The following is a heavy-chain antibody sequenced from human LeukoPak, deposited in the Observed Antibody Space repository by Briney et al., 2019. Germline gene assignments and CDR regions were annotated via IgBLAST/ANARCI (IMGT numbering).Heavy chain of an antibody. CDR2: ISSSSSYI. V-gene: IGHV3-21*01. Sequence: AGGSLRLSCAASGFTFSSYAMSWVRQAPGKGLEWVSSISSSSSYIYYADSVKGRFTISRDNAKNSLYLQMNSLRAEDTAVYYCASSKTAAAGRKNYRPDYWGQGTLVTVSS. J-gene: IGHJ4*02. D-gene: IGHD6-13*01. CDR3: ASSKTAAAGRKNYRPDY. CDR1: GFTFSSYA.